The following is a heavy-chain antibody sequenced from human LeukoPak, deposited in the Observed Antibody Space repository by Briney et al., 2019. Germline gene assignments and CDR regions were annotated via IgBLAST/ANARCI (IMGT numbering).Heavy chain of an antibody. CDR1: GINFSRYA. V-gene: IGHV3-23*01. CDR3: AKDTLRCGSCIAPAVDYFDY. J-gene: IGHJ4*02. CDR2: ISGSGGFT. D-gene: IGHD2-15*01. Sequence: GGSLRLSCAVSGINFSRYAMSWVRQAPGKGLEWVSGISGSGGFTYYADSVKGRVTVSRDNSKNTLYLQMNSLRAEDTAVYYCAKDTLRCGSCIAPAVDYFDYWGQGTLVTVSS.